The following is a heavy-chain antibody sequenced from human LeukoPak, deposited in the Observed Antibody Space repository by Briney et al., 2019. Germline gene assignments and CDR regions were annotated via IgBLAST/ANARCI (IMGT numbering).Heavy chain of an antibody. D-gene: IGHD3-16*01. CDR3: AKIGGVEMRTNWFDP. CDR2: ISGSGGST. Sequence: EPGGSLRLSCAASGFTFSSYAMSWVRQAPGKGLEWVSAISGSGGSTYYADSVKGRFTISRDNSKNTLYLQMNSLRAEDTAVYYCAKIGGVEMRTNWFDPWGQGTLVTVSS. CDR1: GFTFSSYA. V-gene: IGHV3-23*01. J-gene: IGHJ5*02.